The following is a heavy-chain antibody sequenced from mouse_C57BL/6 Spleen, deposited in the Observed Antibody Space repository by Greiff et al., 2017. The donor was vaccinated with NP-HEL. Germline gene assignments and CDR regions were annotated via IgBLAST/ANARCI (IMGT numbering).Heavy chain of an antibody. Sequence: QVQLKQSGAELARPGASVKMSCKASGYTFTSYTMHWVKQRPGQGLEWIGYINPSSGYTKYNQKFKDKATLTADKSSSTAYMQLSSLTSEDSAVYYCARREAYYSNYYYAMDYWGQGTSVTVSS. CDR2: INPSSGYT. J-gene: IGHJ4*01. CDR1: GYTFTSYT. V-gene: IGHV1-4*01. D-gene: IGHD2-5*01. CDR3: ARREAYYSNYYYAMDY.